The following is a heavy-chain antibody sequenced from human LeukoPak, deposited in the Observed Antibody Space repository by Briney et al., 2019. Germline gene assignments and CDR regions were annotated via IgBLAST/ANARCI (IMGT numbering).Heavy chain of an antibody. V-gene: IGHV3-33*08. CDR3: TRGVRTPDY. J-gene: IGHJ4*02. CDR2: IWSDGTNK. D-gene: IGHD1-14*01. CDR1: GFTFSSYA. Sequence: PGGSLRLSCAASGFTFSSYAMNWVRQAPGKGLEWVAMIWSDGTNKYYADSVKGRFTISRDNSENTLYLQMNSLRAEDTAVYYCTRGVRTPDYWGQGTLVTVSS.